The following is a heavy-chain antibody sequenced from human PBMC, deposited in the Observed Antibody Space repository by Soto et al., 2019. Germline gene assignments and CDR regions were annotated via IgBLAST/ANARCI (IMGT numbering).Heavy chain of an antibody. D-gene: IGHD3-10*01. CDR1: GFTFSSYG. Sequence: QVQLVESGGGVVQPGRSLRLSCAASGFTFSSYGMHWVRQAPGQGLEWVAVISFDGTNKYSADSVRGRFTISRDNSKNALYLPMNSLRDEDTAVYYCAKDVGVGELWVHWFDLWGQGTLVTVSS. J-gene: IGHJ5*02. CDR2: ISFDGTNK. V-gene: IGHV3-30*18. CDR3: AKDVGVGELWVHWFDL.